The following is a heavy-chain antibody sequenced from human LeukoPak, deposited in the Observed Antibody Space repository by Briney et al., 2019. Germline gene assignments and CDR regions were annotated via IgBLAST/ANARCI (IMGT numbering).Heavy chain of an antibody. CDR1: GFTFSSYA. D-gene: IGHD1-26*01. J-gene: IGHJ4*02. V-gene: IGHV3-30-3*01. Sequence: PGRSLRLSCAASGFTFSSYAMHWVRQAPGKGLEWVAVISYDGNNKYYADSVKGRFTISRDNSKNTLYLQMNSLRAEDTAVYYCVRDLDQGATSFDYWSQGTLVTVSS. CDR2: ISYDGNNK. CDR3: VRDLDQGATSFDY.